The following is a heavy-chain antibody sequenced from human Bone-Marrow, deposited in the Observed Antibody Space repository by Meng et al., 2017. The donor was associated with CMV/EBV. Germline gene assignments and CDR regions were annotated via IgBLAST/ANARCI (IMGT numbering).Heavy chain of an antibody. CDR1: GGSFRGYY. CDR3: AIGSPIVVVPAAIIRYYYYGMDV. V-gene: IGHV4-34*01. D-gene: IGHD2-2*02. J-gene: IGHJ6*02. Sequence: GSLRLSCAVYGGSFRGYYWSWIRQPPGKGLEWIVEINHSGSTNYNPSLKSRVTISVDTSKNQFSLKLSSVTAADTAVYYCAIGSPIVVVPAAIIRYYYYGMDVWGQGTTVTVSS. CDR2: INHSGST.